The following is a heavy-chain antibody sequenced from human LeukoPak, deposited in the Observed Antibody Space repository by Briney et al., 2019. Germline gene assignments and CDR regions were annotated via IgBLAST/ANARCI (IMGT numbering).Heavy chain of an antibody. D-gene: IGHD2-2*01. V-gene: IGHV1-8*01. CDR1: GYTFTSYD. CDR3: ARGLVVVPAAMSDYYYYGMDV. Sequence: ASVKVSCKASGYTFTSYDINWVRQATGQGLEWMGWMNPNSGNTGYAQKFQGRVTMTGNTSISTAYMELSSLRSEDTAVYYCARGLVVVPAAMSDYYYYGMDVWGQGTTVTVSS. J-gene: IGHJ6*02. CDR2: MNPNSGNT.